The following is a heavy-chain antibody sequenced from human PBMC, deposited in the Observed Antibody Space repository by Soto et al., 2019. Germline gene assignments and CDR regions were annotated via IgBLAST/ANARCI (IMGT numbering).Heavy chain of an antibody. J-gene: IGHJ6*02. CDR1: GDSVSSNSAA. V-gene: IGHV6-1*01. D-gene: IGHD6-6*01. CDR3: ARAPVEYSSSSSYYYGMDV. CDR2: TYYRSKWYN. Sequence: QVQLQQSGPGLVKPSQTLSLTCAISGDSVSSNSAAWNWIRQSPSRGLEWLGRTYYRSKWYNDYAVSVKSRITINPDTSKNQFSLQLNSVTPEDTAVYYCARAPVEYSSSSSYYYGMDVWGQGTTVTVSS.